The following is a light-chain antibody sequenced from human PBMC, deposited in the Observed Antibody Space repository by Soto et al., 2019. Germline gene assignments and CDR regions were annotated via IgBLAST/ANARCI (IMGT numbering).Light chain of an antibody. CDR3: QAWDSSTHVV. CDR2: QDT. Sequence: SSELSQPPSVSVSPGQTASITCSGDKLGSKYACWYQQKPGQSPVLVMYQDTKRPAGIPERFSGSNPGNTATLTISGTQAMDEADYYCQAWDSSTHVVFGRGTKLTVL. J-gene: IGLJ2*01. CDR1: KLGSKY. V-gene: IGLV3-1*01.